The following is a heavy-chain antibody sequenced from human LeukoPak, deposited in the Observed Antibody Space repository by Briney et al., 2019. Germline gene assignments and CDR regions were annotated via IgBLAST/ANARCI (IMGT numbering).Heavy chain of an antibody. J-gene: IGHJ4*02. D-gene: IGHD3-22*01. Sequence: GGSLRLSCAASGFPFSSYAMSWVRQAPGKGLEWVSTICGSGGSSYYADSVKGRITISRDNSKSTLHLQMNSLGAEDTALYYCAKDFFYDNSGYAFDCWGQGTLVTVSS. CDR2: ICGSGGSS. V-gene: IGHV3-23*01. CDR1: GFPFSSYA. CDR3: AKDFFYDNSGYAFDC.